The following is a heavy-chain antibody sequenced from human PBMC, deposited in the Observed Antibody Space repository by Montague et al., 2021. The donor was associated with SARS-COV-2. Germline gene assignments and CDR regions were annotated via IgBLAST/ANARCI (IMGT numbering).Heavy chain of an antibody. Sequence: QSGAEVKKPGESLRISCKGSGYSFTRYWIIWVRQMPGKGLEWMGRIDPSDSYTSYSPSFQGHVTISADKSISTAYLQWSSLKASDAAMYHCARPMTTIPNDAFDIWGQGTMVTVSS. D-gene: IGHD3-22*01. J-gene: IGHJ3*02. CDR1: GYSFTRYW. CDR3: ARPMTTIPNDAFDI. CDR2: IDPSDSYT. V-gene: IGHV5-10-1*01.